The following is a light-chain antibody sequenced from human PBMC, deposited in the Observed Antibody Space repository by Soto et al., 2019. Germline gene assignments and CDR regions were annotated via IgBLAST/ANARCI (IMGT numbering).Light chain of an antibody. CDR2: DAS. Sequence: EIVLTQSPATLSLSPGERATLSCRASQRIGTYLAWYQQKPGQAPRLLIYDASNRATGIPPRFSGSGSGTDFTLTISSLEPEDFAVYFCQPRSNSPPTWTFGQGTKVEIK. V-gene: IGKV3-11*01. J-gene: IGKJ1*01. CDR3: QPRSNSPPTWT. CDR1: QRIGTY.